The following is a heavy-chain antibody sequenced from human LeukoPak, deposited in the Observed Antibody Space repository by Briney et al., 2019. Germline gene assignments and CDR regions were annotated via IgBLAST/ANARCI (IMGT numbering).Heavy chain of an antibody. Sequence: GGSLRLSCAASGFTFSKYAMTWVRQAPGKGLVWVAVISASGDNTDYADSVKGRFTISRDNSKNTLSLQMNSLRVEDTAVYYCAKVVGTGTTPTDYWGQGTLVTVSS. V-gene: IGHV3-23*01. D-gene: IGHD1-1*01. CDR3: AKVVGTGTTPTDY. J-gene: IGHJ4*02. CDR1: GFTFSKYA. CDR2: ISASGDNT.